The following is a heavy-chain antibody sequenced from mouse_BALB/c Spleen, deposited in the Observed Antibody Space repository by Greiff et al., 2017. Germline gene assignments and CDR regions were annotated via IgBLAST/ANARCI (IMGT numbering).Heavy chain of an antibody. V-gene: IGHV1-26*01. CDR3: ASRGGNYSAWFAY. CDR1: GYTFTEYT. J-gene: IGHJ3*01. CDR2: INPNNGGT. D-gene: IGHD2-1*01. Sequence: EVQLQQSGPELVKPGASVKISCKTSGYTFTEYTMHWVKQSHGKSLEWIGGINPNNGGTSYNQKLKGKATLTVDKSSSTAYMELRSLTSEDSAVYYCASRGGNYSAWFAYWGQGTLVTVSA.